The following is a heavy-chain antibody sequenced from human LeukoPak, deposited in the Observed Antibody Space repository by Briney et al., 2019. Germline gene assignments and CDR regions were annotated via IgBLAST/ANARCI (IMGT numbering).Heavy chain of an antibody. CDR3: AKGAGGFSYYNWFDP. CDR1: GGSISSSLYY. CDR2: IYYSGTH. Sequence: SETLSLTRTVSGGSISSSLYYWGWIRQPPGEGLEWIGSIYYSGTHHYSPSLESRVTISADTSKTQFSLKLASGTAADTAIYYCAKGAGGFSYYNWFDPWGQGTLVTVSS. D-gene: IGHD5-18*01. V-gene: IGHV4-39*07. J-gene: IGHJ5*02.